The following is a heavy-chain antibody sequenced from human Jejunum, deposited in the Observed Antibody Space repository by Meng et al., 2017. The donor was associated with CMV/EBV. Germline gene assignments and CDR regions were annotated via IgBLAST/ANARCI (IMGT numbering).Heavy chain of an antibody. J-gene: IGHJ4*02. CDR2: IYSSGTT. V-gene: IGHV4-4*07. CDR1: GGSISNYY. Sequence: QVHLQGSGPGLVKRSGTLSLTCTVSGGSISNYYWSWIRQPAGKGLEYIGRIYSSGTTKYNPSLNSRVTMSVDTSKNQFSLKVRSVTAADTAVYLCARHEVVGTAIFDYWGQGTLVTVSS. D-gene: IGHD6-19*01. CDR3: ARHEVVGTAIFDY.